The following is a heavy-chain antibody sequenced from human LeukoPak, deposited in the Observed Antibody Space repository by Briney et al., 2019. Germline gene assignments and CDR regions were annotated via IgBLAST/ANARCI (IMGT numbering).Heavy chain of an antibody. CDR3: ASQGDCSSTSCCPYFQH. Sequence: GGSLRLSCAASGFTFSSYCMHWVRQAPGKGLEWVAVISYDGSNKYYADSVKGRFTISRDNSKNTLYLQMNSLRAEDTAVYYCASQGDCSSTSCCPYFQHWGQGTLVTVSS. V-gene: IGHV3-30*03. CDR2: ISYDGSNK. D-gene: IGHD2-2*01. CDR1: GFTFSSYC. J-gene: IGHJ1*01.